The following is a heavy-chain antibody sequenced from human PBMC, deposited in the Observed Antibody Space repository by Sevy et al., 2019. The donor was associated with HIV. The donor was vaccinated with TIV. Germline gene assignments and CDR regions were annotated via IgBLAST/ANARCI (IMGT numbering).Heavy chain of an antibody. D-gene: IGHD6-19*01. V-gene: IGHV3-7*03. CDR3: ARAYSSGWYRYYYYYMDV. J-gene: IGHJ6*03. Sequence: GGYLRLSCAASGFTFSSYWMSWVRQAPGKGLEWVANIKQDGSEKYYVDSVKGRFTISRDNAKNSLYLQMNSLRAEDTAVYYCARAYSSGWYRYYYYYMDVWGKGTTVTVSS. CDR2: IKQDGSEK. CDR1: GFTFSSYW.